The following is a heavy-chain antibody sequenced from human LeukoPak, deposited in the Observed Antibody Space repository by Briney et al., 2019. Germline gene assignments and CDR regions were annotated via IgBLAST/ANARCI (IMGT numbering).Heavy chain of an antibody. V-gene: IGHV4-34*01. D-gene: IGHD3-22*01. CDR3: ASSRPLGDYYDSSGYYYVSS. CDR2: INHSGST. J-gene: IGHJ5*02. CDR1: GGSFSGYY. Sequence: PSETLSLTCAVYGGSFSGYYWSWSRQPPGKGLEWIGEINHSGSTNYNPSLKSRVTISVDTSKNQFSLKLSSVTAADTAVYYCASSRPLGDYYDSSGYYYVSSWGQGTLVTVSS.